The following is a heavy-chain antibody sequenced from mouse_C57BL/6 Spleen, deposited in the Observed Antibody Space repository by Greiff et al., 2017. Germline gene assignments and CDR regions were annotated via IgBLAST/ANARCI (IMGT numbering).Heavy chain of an antibody. V-gene: IGHV5-6*01. CDR3: ARQGFYDYDGYYFDY. D-gene: IGHD2-4*01. Sequence: DVQLQESGGDLVKPGGSLKLSCAASGFTFSSYGMSWVRQTPDKRLEWVATISSGGSYTYYPDSVKGRFTISRDNAKNTLYLQMSSLKSEDTAMYYCARQGFYDYDGYYFDYWGQGTTLTVSS. CDR2: ISSGGSYT. CDR1: GFTFSSYG. J-gene: IGHJ2*01.